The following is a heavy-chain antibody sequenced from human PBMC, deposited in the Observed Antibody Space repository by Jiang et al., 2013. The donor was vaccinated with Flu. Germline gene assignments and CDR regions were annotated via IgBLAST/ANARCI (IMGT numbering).Heavy chain of an antibody. D-gene: IGHD3-10*01. CDR2: AYWDDDN. CDR1: GFSLSTDGVG. J-gene: IGHJ4*02. CDR3: AHRSLYGLGSRQWDWALFDY. Sequence: KPTQTLTLTCSFSGFSLSTDGVGVGFIRQPPGGARRSGLALAYWDDDNRYRPSLKNRLLVSKDISRNQVVLIMTNMGPVDTATYYCAHRSLYGLGSRQWDWALFDYWGQGVLVTVSS. V-gene: IGHV2-5*02.